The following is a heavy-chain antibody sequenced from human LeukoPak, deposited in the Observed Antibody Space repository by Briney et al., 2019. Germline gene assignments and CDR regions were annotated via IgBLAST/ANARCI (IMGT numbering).Heavy chain of an antibody. CDR3: AKWGDYDVLTGYYDPDY. V-gene: IGHV3-23*01. CDR2: ISGSGFST. D-gene: IGHD3-9*01. Sequence: GGSLRLSCAASGFTFSSYAMSWVRQAPGKGLEWVSGISGSGFSTYYADSVKGRFTISRDNSKNTLYLQMKSLRAEDTAVYYCAKWGDYDVLTGYYDPDYWGQGTLVTVSS. J-gene: IGHJ4*02. CDR1: GFTFSSYA.